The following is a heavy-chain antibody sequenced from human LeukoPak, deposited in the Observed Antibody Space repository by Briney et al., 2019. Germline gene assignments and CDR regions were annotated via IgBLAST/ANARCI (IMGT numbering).Heavy chain of an antibody. Sequence: ASVKVSCKASGYTFTGYYMHWVRPAPGQGVEWMGWINPNSGGTNYAQKFKGRVTMTRDTSISTAYMELSRLRSDDTAVYYCARGQRFGELLFFDYWGQEPWSPSPQ. CDR2: INPNSGGT. CDR1: GYTFTGYY. D-gene: IGHD3-10*01. CDR3: ARGQRFGELLFFDY. J-gene: IGHJ4*01. V-gene: IGHV1-2*02.